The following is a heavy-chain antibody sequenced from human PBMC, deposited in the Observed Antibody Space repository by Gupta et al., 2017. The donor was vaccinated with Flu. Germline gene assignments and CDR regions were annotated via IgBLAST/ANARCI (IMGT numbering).Heavy chain of an antibody. J-gene: IGHJ4*02. CDR1: GFPFSSYS. CDR2: ISSSSSTI. CDR3: ARAARIAAAGTDY. V-gene: IGHV3-48*01. D-gene: IGHD6-13*01. Sequence: EVQLVESGGGLVQPGGSLRLSCAASGFPFSSYSMNWVRQAPGKGLEWVSYISSSSSTIYYADSVKGRFTISRDNAKNSLYLQMNSLRAEDTAVYYCARAARIAAAGTDYWGQGTLVTVSS.